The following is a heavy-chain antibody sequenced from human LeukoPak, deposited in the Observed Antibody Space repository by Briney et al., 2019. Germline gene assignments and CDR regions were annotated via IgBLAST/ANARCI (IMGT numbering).Heavy chain of an antibody. CDR3: AKVDTMIVVVSLTYYFDY. CDR2: ISGSGGST. D-gene: IGHD3-22*01. CDR1: GFTFSSYA. Sequence: HPGGSLRLSCAASGFTFSSYAMSWVRQAPGKGLEWVSAISGSGGSTYYADSVKGRFTTSRDNSKNTLYLQMNSLRAEDTAVYYCAKVDTMIVVVSLTYYFDYWGQGTLVTASS. V-gene: IGHV3-23*01. J-gene: IGHJ4*02.